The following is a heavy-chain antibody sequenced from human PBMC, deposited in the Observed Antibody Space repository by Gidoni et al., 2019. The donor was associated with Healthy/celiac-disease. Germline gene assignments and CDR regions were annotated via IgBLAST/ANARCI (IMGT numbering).Heavy chain of an antibody. J-gene: IGHJ3*02. CDR1: GFSFSSYA. D-gene: IGHD1-1*01. Sequence: EVKRLESGGGLVKPGGSLRLSCSDSGFSFSSYAMSWVLQAPGKGLEWVSAISGSGGSTYYADSVNGRFTISRDNSNNTLYLQMNSLRAEDTAVYYCAKENWNHEGDDAFDIWGQGTMVTVSS. CDR3: AKENWNHEGDDAFDI. CDR2: ISGSGGST. V-gene: IGHV3-23*01.